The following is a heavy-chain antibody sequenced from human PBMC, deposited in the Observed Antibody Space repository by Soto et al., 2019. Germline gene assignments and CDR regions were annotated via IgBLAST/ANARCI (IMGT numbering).Heavy chain of an antibody. D-gene: IGHD3-10*01. V-gene: IGHV2-70*11. Sequence: ESGPTLVNPTQTLTLTCTFSGFSLSTSGMCVSWIRQPPGKALEWLARIDWDDDKYYSTSLKTRLTISKDTSKNQVVLTMTNMDPVDTATYYCARETCYGSGSYYFVLLPLDVWGKGTTVTVSS. CDR2: IDWDDDK. CDR3: ARETCYGSGSYYFVLLPLDV. J-gene: IGHJ6*04. CDR1: GFSLSTSGMC.